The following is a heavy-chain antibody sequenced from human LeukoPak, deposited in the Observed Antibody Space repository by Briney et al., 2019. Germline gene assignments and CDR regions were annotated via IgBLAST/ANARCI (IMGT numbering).Heavy chain of an antibody. CDR2: IYSGGSA. Sequence: GGSLRLSCAASGFTVSNNYMSWVRQAPGKGLEWVSLIYSGGSAKYADSVKGRFTISRDNSRNTLYLEMNSLRAEDTAVYYCAGYSSFDCWGQGTLVTVSS. J-gene: IGHJ4*02. V-gene: IGHV3-53*01. CDR3: AGYSSFDC. D-gene: IGHD3-22*01. CDR1: GFTVSNNY.